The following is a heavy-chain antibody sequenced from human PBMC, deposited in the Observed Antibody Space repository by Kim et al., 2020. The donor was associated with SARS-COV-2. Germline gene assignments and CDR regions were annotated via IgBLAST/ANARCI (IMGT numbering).Heavy chain of an antibody. V-gene: IGHV3-74*01. J-gene: IGHJ4*02. CDR2: INSDGSST. CDR1: GFTFSSYW. CDR3: ARGPHGDCFDY. Sequence: GGSLRLSCAASGFTFSSYWMHWVRQAPGKGLVWVSRINSDGSSTSYADSVKGRFTISRDNAKNTLYLQMNSLRAEDTAVYYCARGPHGDCFDYWGQGTLVTVSS. D-gene: IGHD4-17*01.